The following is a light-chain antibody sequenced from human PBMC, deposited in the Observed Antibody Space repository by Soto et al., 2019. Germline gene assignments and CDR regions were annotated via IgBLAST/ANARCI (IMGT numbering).Light chain of an antibody. Sequence: QSALTQPASVSGSPGQSITISCTGTSNDVGGYNYVSWYQQHPGKAPKVIIYEVSNRPSGVSNRFSGSKSGNTASLTISGLQAEDEADYYCSYYTSATILFGTGTKATVL. CDR1: SNDVGGYNY. V-gene: IGLV2-14*01. CDR2: EVS. J-gene: IGLJ1*01. CDR3: SYYTSATIL.